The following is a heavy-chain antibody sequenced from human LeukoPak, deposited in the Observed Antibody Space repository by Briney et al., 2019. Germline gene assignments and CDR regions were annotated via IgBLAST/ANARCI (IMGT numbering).Heavy chain of an antibody. CDR3: ARHGNYYDSSGYNYYFDY. D-gene: IGHD3-22*01. V-gene: IGHV4-59*08. CDR2: VYYSGST. CDR1: GVSISSYY. Sequence: SETLSLTCTVSGVSISSYYWSWIRQPPGKGLEWIGNVYYSGSTKYNPSLKSRVTISVDTSKNHFSLKLSSVTAADTAVYYCARHGNYYDSSGYNYYFDYWGQGTLGTVSS. J-gene: IGHJ4*02.